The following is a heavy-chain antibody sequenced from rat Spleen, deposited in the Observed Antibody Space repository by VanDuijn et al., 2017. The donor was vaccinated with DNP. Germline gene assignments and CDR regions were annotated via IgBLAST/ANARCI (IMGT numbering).Heavy chain of an antibody. Sequence: QVQLMESGPGLVHPSQTLSLTCSVSGFSLTSNTVAWVRQPPAKGLEWVAAMSSGGNTYFNSALKSRLSISRDTSKSQVFLKMNSLHTEDTAMYFCVRSDYSDGGYYYGYFDYWGQGVMVTVSS. CDR3: VRSDYSDGGYYYGYFDY. J-gene: IGHJ2*01. V-gene: IGHV2-6*01. D-gene: IGHD1-12*02. CDR2: MSSGGNT. CDR1: GFSLTSNT.